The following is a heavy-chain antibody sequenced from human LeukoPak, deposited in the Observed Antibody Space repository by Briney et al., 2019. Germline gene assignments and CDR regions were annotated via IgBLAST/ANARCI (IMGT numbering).Heavy chain of an antibody. CDR3: ARESVGATRRGFVDY. CDR1: GGSISSGSYY. J-gene: IGHJ4*02. CDR2: IYTSGST. Sequence: SETLSLTCTVSGGSISSGSYYWSWIRQPAGKGLEWIGRIYTSGSTNYNPSLKSRVTISVDTSKNQSSLKLSSVTAADTAVYYCARESVGATRRGFVDYWGQGTLVTVSS. V-gene: IGHV4-61*02. D-gene: IGHD1-26*01.